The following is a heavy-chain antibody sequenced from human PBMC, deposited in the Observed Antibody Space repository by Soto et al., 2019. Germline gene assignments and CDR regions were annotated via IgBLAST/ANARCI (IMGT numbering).Heavy chain of an antibody. Sequence: PGGSLRLSCAASGFTFSSYSMNWVRQAPGKGLEWVSYISSSSTIYYADSVKGRFTISRDNAKNSLYLQMNSLRDEDTAVYYCAREIMITCGGVIAPAYGMDGWGQGTTVTVSS. CDR3: AREIMITCGGVIAPAYGMDG. CDR1: GFTFSSYS. V-gene: IGHV3-48*02. D-gene: IGHD3-16*02. J-gene: IGHJ6*02. CDR2: ISSSSTI.